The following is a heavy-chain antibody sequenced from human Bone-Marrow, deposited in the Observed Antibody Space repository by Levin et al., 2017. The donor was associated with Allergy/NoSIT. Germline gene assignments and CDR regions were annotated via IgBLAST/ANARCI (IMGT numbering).Heavy chain of an antibody. J-gene: IGHJ3*02. CDR3: AREMAETAADTFDI. CDR1: GYTFTFYG. CDR2: ISPYNGDT. V-gene: IGHV1-18*01. D-gene: IGHD2-8*01. Sequence: VASVKVSCKASGYTFTFYGLTWVRQAPGQGLEWMGWISPYNGDTKYGQNFQGRVTMTADTSTSTVYMELRSLRFDDTAIYYCAREMAETAADTFDIWGQGTMVIVSS.